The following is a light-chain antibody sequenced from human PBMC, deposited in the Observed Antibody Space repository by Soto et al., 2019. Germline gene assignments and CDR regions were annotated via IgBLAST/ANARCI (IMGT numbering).Light chain of an antibody. CDR1: QSFTSN. CDR2: GAS. J-gene: IGKJ1*01. CDR3: QQYNNWPT. Sequence: EVVLTQSPGSLSLSPGERATLSCRASQSFTSNFLAWYQQKPGQAPRLLIYGASTRATGIPARFSGSGSGTEFTLTISSLQSEDFAVYYCQQYNNWPTFGQGTKVDIK. V-gene: IGKV3-15*01.